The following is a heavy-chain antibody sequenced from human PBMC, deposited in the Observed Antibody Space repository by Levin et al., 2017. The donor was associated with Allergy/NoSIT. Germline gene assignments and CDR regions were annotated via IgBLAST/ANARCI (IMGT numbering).Heavy chain of an antibody. D-gene: IGHD2-2*01. V-gene: IGHV1-8*01. Sequence: GESLKISCKASGYSFTSYDINWVRQAAGQGLEWVGWMNPDNGNTGYAQRFQGRVTMTRDTSISTAYMELSSLISDDTAVYFCARNPANTGWFDPWGQGTLVIVSS. CDR3: ARNPANTGWFDP. CDR2: MNPDNGNT. CDR1: GYSFTSYD. J-gene: IGHJ5*02.